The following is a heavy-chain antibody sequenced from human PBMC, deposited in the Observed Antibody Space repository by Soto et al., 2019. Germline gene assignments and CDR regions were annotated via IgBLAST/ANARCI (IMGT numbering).Heavy chain of an antibody. CDR3: AKVLRYFDWLLDNFDY. V-gene: IGHV3-23*01. D-gene: IGHD3-9*01. Sequence: LRLSCAASGFTFSSYAMSWVRQAPGKGLEWVSAISGSGGSTYYADSVKGRFTISRDNSKNTLYLQMNSLRAEDTAVYYCAKVLRYFDWLLDNFDYWGQGTLVTVSS. J-gene: IGHJ4*02. CDR2: ISGSGGST. CDR1: GFTFSSYA.